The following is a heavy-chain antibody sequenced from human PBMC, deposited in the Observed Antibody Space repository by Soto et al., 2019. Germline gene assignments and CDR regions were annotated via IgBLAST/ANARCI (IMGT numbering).Heavy chain of an antibody. Sequence: PSDTLSLTYTFSGASISIYSWSWIGEPQGKGLEWIGIIYYSGSTNYNPSLKSRVAISVDTSKNQSSLKLSSVTAADTAVYYCARSTDSSGWRFDYWGQGTQVTVS. CDR2: IYYSGST. V-gene: IGHV4-59*13. CDR1: GASISIYS. D-gene: IGHD6-19*01. J-gene: IGHJ4*02. CDR3: ARSTDSSGWRFDY.